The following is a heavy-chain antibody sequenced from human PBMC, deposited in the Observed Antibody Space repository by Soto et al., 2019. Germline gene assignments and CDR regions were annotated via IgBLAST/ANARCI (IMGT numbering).Heavy chain of an antibody. CDR3: AGRNGYYSGIDY. Sequence: QVQLQQWGAGLLKPSETLSLTCAVYGESLSGYYWSWIRQTPGKGLEWIGEINHSGGTDYTPSLKSRVTISSDTSKNQLSLRVNSVTAADTAVYYCAGRNGYYSGIDYWGQGTLVTVSS. V-gene: IGHV4-34*01. D-gene: IGHD3-22*01. CDR2: INHSGGT. CDR1: GESLSGYY. J-gene: IGHJ4*02.